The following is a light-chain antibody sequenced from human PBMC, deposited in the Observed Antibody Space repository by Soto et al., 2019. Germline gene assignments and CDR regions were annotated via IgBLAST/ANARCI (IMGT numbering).Light chain of an antibody. CDR3: QSYDSSLNTFYV. V-gene: IGLV1-40*01. CDR1: SSNSGAGYD. CDR2: VNN. J-gene: IGLJ1*01. Sequence: QSVLTQPPSVSGAPGQTFTISFTGSSSNSGAGYDVHWYQQLPGTAPKFIMYVNNNRPSAVPDRFSGSKSGTSASLAITGLQAEDAADYYCQSYDSSLNTFYVFGTGTKVTVL.